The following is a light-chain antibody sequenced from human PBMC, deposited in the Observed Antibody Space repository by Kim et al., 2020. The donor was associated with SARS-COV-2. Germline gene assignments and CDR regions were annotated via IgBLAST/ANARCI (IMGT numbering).Light chain of an antibody. J-gene: IGKJ4*01. CDR1: QSVGND. CDR3: QQRYDWPLT. Sequence: LSPGERATHSCTASQSVGNDLDWFHQKHGQDTRILIFETSSRDTGIPARFSGSGSGTGFTLTISSVEPEDFAVYYCQQRYDWPLTFGGGTKVVIK. CDR2: ETS. V-gene: IGKV3-11*01.